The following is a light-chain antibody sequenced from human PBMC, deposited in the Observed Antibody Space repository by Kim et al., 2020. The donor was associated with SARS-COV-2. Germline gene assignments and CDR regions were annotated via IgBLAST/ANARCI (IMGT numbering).Light chain of an antibody. J-gene: IGLJ3*02. Sequence: TLTSRSTCSRGSLGSNYGQWYQQRPGRAPLTVIYGQNQRPSGIPDRFSGSSDSSATSASLTISVRTAEDEADCYCQSYDSITLWVFGAGTKGTV. CDR1: RGSLGSNY. V-gene: IGLV6-57*02. CDR3: QSYDSITLWV. CDR2: GQN.